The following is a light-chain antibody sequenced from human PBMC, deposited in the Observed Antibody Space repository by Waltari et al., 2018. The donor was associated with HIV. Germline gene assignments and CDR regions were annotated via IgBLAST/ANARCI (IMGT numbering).Light chain of an antibody. Sequence: QSALTPPASVSGSPGQSITLSCTGTSSDVGGYTSVSWYQQHPGKAPKLMIFDVSNRPSGVSKRFSGSKSGNTASLTISGLQAEDEADYYCSSYTSSSTVVFGGGTKVTVL. V-gene: IGLV2-14*01. CDR1: SSDVGGYTS. CDR2: DVS. J-gene: IGLJ2*01. CDR3: SSYTSSSTVV.